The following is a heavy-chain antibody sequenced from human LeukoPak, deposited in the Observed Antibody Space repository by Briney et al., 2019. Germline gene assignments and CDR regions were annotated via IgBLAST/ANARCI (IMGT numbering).Heavy chain of an antibody. CDR3: ARGRGGDYVPSRFDY. J-gene: IGHJ4*02. D-gene: IGHD4-17*01. CDR1: GFAFSGFA. V-gene: IGHV3-23*01. CDR2: ISGSGGNT. Sequence: GGSLRLSCSASGFAFSGFAMGWLRQAPGKGLDWVSSISGSGGNTYYADSVEGRFTVSRDNSKNTLYLQMNSLRAEDTALYYCARGRGGDYVPSRFDYWGQGTLVTVSS.